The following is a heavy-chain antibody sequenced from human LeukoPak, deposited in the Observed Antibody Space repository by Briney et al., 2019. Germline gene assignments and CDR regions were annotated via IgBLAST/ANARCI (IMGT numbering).Heavy chain of an antibody. D-gene: IGHD5-12*01. CDR2: IIASSGST. Sequence: GGPLRLSCTASGFSFNNYAMTWFPQAPGKGLEGVSIIIASSGSTFYADSVKGRFTISRDNSKSTLYLQMNSLSVEDTAVYYCAKGAYDYVEVTYFDFWGQGALVTVSS. CDR3: AKGAYDYVEVTYFDF. J-gene: IGHJ4*02. CDR1: GFSFNNYA. V-gene: IGHV3-23*01.